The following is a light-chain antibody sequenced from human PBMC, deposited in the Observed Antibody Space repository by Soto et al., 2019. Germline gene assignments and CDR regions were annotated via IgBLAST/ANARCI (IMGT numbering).Light chain of an antibody. CDR2: LEGSGSY. V-gene: IGLV4-60*03. CDR3: ETWDSNTLWV. J-gene: IGLJ3*02. Sequence: QSVLTQSSSASASLGSSVKLTCTLSSGHSSYIIAWHQQQPGKAPRYLMKLEGSGSYNKGSGVPDRFSGSSSGADRYLPISNLQAEDEADYYCETWDSNTLWVFGGGTKLTVL. CDR1: SGHSSYI.